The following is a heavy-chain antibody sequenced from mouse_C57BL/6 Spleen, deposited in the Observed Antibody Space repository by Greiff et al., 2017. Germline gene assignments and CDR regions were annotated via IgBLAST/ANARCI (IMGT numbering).Heavy chain of an antibody. J-gene: IGHJ3*01. CDR1: GYSITSGYY. V-gene: IGHV3-6*01. D-gene: IGHD2-4*01. CDR2: ISYDGSN. CDR3: ARGGANDYSWFAY. Sequence: EVQLQESGPGLVKPSQSLSLTCSVTGYSITSGYYWNWIRQFPGNKLEWMGYISYDGSNNYNPSLKNRISITRDTSKNQFFLKLNSVTTEDTATYYCARGGANDYSWFAYWGQGTLVTVSA.